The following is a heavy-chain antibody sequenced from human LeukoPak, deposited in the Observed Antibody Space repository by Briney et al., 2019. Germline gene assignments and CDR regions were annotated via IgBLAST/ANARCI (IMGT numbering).Heavy chain of an antibody. Sequence: SETLSLTCTVSSGSISSYYWSWIRQPPGKGLEWIGYIYYSGSTNYNPSLKSRVTISVDTSKNQFSLKLSSVTAADTAVYYCARESGYDRDFDYWGQGTLVTVSS. V-gene: IGHV4-59*01. CDR1: SGSISSYY. D-gene: IGHD5-12*01. CDR2: IYYSGST. J-gene: IGHJ4*02. CDR3: ARESGYDRDFDY.